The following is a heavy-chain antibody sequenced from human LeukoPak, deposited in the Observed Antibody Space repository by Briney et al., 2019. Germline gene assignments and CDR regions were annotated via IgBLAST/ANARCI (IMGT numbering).Heavy chain of an antibody. D-gene: IGHD3-22*01. J-gene: IGHJ4*02. CDR3: ARDLGYYYDSSGYHFDY. Sequence: WASVNVSCKASGYTFTSYAMHWVRQAPGQRLEWMGWINAGNVNTKYSQKFQGRVTMTTDTSTSTAYMELRSLRSDDTAVYYCARDLGYYYDSSGYHFDYWGQGTLVTVSS. CDR1: GYTFTSYA. V-gene: IGHV1-3*01. CDR2: INAGNVNT.